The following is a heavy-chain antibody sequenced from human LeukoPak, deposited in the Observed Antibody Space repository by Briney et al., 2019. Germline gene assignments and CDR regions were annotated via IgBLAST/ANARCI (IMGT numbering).Heavy chain of an antibody. CDR2: MKGEGQSQ. CDR1: GFTFRSYW. V-gene: IGHV3-74*01. Sequence: PGGSLRLSCAASGFTFRSYWMHWAREAPGKGLVWVSRMKGEGQSQLYACSVKGRFRISRHNAKNTLFLQMNSLRAEDTAVYDCARGGSIIAAAVVDWGQGTLVTVSS. D-gene: IGHD6-13*01. CDR3: ARGGSIIAAAVVD. J-gene: IGHJ4*02.